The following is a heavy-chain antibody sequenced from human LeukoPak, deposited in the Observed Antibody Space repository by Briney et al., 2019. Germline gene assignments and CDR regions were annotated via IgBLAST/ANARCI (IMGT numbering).Heavy chain of an antibody. J-gene: IGHJ4*02. CDR3: AKASAMIVVVSKHFDY. Sequence: GGSLRLSCAASGFTFSSYAMSWVRQAPGKGLEWVSAISGSGGSTYYADSVKGRFTISRDNSKNTLYLQMNSLRAEDMAVYYCAKASAMIVVVSKHFDYWGQGTLVTVSS. D-gene: IGHD3-22*01. CDR1: GFTFSSYA. CDR2: ISGSGGST. V-gene: IGHV3-23*01.